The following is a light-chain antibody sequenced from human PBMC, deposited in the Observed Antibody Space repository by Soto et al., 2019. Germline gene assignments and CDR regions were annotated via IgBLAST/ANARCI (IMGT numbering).Light chain of an antibody. CDR3: SSYRSGGTFV. J-gene: IGLJ1*01. V-gene: IGLV2-14*01. Sequence: QSALTQPASVSGSPGQSIAISCTGTSSDVGGYNYVSWHQQHPGKAPKVLISVVSNRPSGVSNRFSGSKSGNTASLTISGLQAEDEAHYYCSSYRSGGTFVFGSGTKVNVL. CDR2: VVS. CDR1: SSDVGGYNY.